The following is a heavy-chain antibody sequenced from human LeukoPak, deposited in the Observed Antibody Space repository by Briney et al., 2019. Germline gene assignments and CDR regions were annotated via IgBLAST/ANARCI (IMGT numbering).Heavy chain of an antibody. V-gene: IGHV4-39*07. CDR1: GGSISSSSYY. CDR3: ARGGSGYDSLGLNDAFDI. Sequence: PSETLSLTCTVSGGSISSSSYYWGWIRQPPGKGLEWIGSIYYSGSTYYNPSLKSRVTISVDTSKNQFSLKLSSVTAADTAVYYCARGGSGYDSLGLNDAFDIWGQGTMVTVSS. J-gene: IGHJ3*02. CDR2: IYYSGST. D-gene: IGHD5-12*01.